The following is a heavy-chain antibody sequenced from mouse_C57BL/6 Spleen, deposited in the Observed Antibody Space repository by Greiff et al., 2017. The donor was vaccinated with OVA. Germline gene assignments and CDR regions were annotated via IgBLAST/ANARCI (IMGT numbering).Heavy chain of an antibody. J-gene: IGHJ1*03. D-gene: IGHD1-1*01. V-gene: IGHV1-59*01. CDR2: IDPSDSYT. CDR1: GYTFTSYW. Sequence: QVQLKQPGAELVRPGTSVKLSCKASGYTFTSYWMHWVKQRPGQGLEWIGVIDPSDSYTNYNQKFKGKATLTVDTSSSTAYMQLSSLTSEDSAVYYGARWDGSSPCGFDVWGTGTTVTVSS. CDR3: ARWDGSSPCGFDV.